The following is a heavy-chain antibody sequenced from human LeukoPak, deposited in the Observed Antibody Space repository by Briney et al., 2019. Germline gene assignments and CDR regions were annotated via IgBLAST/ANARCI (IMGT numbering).Heavy chain of an antibody. J-gene: IGHJ4*02. CDR3: ARHHYCTNGVCPRYYFDY. V-gene: IGHV1-69*05. Sequence: SVKVSCKASGGTFISYAISWVRQAPGQGLEWMGRIIPIFGTANYAQKFQGRVTITTDESTSTAYMELSSLRSEDTAVYYCARHHYCTNGVCPRYYFDYWGQGTPVTVSS. D-gene: IGHD2-8*01. CDR1: GGTFISYA. CDR2: IIPIFGTA.